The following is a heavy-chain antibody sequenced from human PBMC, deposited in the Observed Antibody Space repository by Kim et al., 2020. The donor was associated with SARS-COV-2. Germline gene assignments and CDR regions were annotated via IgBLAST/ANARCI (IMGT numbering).Heavy chain of an antibody. CDR3: GRDPLGGSGS. Sequence: GGSLRLSCAASGFTVSSNHMSWVRQAPGKGLEWVSIIYTGGSTFYADSVKGRFTISRDNSKNTLYLQMSSLRADDTAVYYCGRDPLGGSGSWGQGTLVTVSS. CDR2: IYTGGST. CDR1: GFTVSSNH. D-gene: IGHD3-10*01. J-gene: IGHJ5*02. V-gene: IGHV3-66*01.